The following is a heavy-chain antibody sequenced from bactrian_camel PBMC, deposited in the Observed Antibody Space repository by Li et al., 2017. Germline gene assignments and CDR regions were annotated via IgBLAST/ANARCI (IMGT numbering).Heavy chain of an antibody. V-gene: IGHV3S40*01. Sequence: DVQLVESGGGSVQAGGSLILSCAASDQSSKTTCISWFRQIPGKERERVSTINRGHGVPYIADSVKGRFTLSRDDAKNAVYLQMSKLTTEDTAMYYCAAGPTHNGYCSTLRNPQYWGQGTQVTVS. CDR3: AAGPTHNGYCSTLRNPQY. J-gene: IGHJ4*01. CDR1: DQSSKTTC. D-gene: IGHD3*01. CDR2: INRGHGVP.